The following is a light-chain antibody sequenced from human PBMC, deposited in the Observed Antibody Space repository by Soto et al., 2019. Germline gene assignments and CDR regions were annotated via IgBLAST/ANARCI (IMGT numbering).Light chain of an antibody. Sequence: QSALTQPASVSGSPGQSITISCTGTSSDVGNYNYVSWYQQHPGKAPKLMFYDVSNRPSGVSDRFSGSKSGNTASLTISGLQAEDEADYYCSSFVSSSALVVFGGGTKLTVL. CDR1: SSDVGNYNY. CDR2: DVS. V-gene: IGLV2-14*01. J-gene: IGLJ2*01. CDR3: SSFVSSSALVV.